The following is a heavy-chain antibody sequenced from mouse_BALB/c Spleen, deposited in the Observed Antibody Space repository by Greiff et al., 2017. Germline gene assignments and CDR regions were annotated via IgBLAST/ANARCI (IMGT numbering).Heavy chain of an antibody. J-gene: IGHJ2*01. D-gene: IGHD1-1*01. CDR1: GYSITSDYA. Sequence: EVQLVESGPGLVKPSQSLSLTCTVTGYSITSDYAWNWIRQFPGNTLEWMGYISYSGSTSYNPSLKSRISITRDTSKNQFFLQLNSVTTEDTATYYCATYYYGSSYAYFDYWGQGTTLTVSS. V-gene: IGHV3-2*02. CDR3: ATYYYGSSYAYFDY. CDR2: ISYSGST.